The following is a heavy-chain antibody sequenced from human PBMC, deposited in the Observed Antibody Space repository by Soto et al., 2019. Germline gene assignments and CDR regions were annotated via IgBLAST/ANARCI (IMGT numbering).Heavy chain of an antibody. CDR2: INPNSGGT. CDR3: ARGFYYDSSGYWIGVKGYYHYGMDV. CDR1: GYTFTGYY. Sequence: ASVKVSCKASGYTFTGYYMHWVRQAPGQGLEWMGWINPNSGGTNYAQKLQGWVTMTRDTSISTAYMELSRLRSDDTAVYYCARGFYYDSSGYWIGVKGYYHYGMDVWGQGTTVTVSS. D-gene: IGHD3-22*01. J-gene: IGHJ6*02. V-gene: IGHV1-2*04.